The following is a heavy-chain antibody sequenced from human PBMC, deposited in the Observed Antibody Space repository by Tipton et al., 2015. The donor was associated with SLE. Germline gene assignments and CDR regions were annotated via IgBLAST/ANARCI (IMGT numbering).Heavy chain of an antibody. Sequence: TLSLTCTVSGGSISSTSYYWGWLRQPPGKGLEWIGSIYYSGSTYYNLSLKSRVTISVDTSKNQFSLNLSPVTAADTAVYYCARSRIYDGSVDYYEFFDYWGQGTLVTVSS. CDR3: ARSRIYDGSVDYYEFFDY. J-gene: IGHJ4*02. CDR1: GGSISSTSYY. CDR2: IYYSGST. D-gene: IGHD3-22*01. V-gene: IGHV4-39*07.